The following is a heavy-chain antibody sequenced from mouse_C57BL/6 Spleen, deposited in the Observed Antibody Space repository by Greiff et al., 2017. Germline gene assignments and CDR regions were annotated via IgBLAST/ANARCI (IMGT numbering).Heavy chain of an antibody. J-gene: IGHJ4*01. V-gene: IGHV5-6*01. CDR1: GFTFSSYG. CDR3: ARQGDSKGDYYAMDY. Sequence: EVQVVESGGDLVKPGGSLKLSCAASGFTFSSYGMSWVRQTPDKRLEWVATISSGGSYTYYPDSVKGRFTISRDNAKNTLYLQMSSLKSEDTAMYYCARQGDSKGDYYAMDYWGQGTSVTVSS. D-gene: IGHD2-5*01. CDR2: ISSGGSYT.